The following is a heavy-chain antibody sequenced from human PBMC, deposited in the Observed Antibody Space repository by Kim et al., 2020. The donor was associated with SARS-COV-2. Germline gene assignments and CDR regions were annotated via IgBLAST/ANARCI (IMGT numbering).Heavy chain of an antibody. J-gene: IGHJ3*02. V-gene: IGHV3-23*01. CDR3: AKDLDDGSGYWRHAFDI. Sequence: VKGRFTISSDNSKNTLYLQMNRLRAEDTAVYYCAKDLDDGSGYWRHAFDIWGQGTMVTVSS. D-gene: IGHD3-22*01.